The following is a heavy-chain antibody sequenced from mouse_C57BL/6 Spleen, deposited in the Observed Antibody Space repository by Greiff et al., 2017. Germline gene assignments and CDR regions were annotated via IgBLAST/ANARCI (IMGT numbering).Heavy chain of an antibody. CDR2: IDPSDSET. V-gene: IGHV1-52*01. J-gene: IGHJ2*01. CDR3: SRYSYFDY. Sequence: QVQLQQPGAELVRPGASVKLSCKASGYTFTSYWMHWVKQRPIQGLEWIGNIDPSDSETHSNQKFKDKATLTVDKSSSTAYMQLSSLTSEDSAVYYCSRYSYFDYWGQGTTLTVSS. CDR1: GYTFTSYW.